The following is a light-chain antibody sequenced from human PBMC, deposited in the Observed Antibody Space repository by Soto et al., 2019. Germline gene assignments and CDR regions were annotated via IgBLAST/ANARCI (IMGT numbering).Light chain of an antibody. V-gene: IGLV2-14*03. Sequence: QSVLTQPASVSGSPGQSITISCTGTSSAVGAYDYVSWYQQHPDKAPKLMIYEVSNRPSGVSNRFSGSKSVNTATLTISGLQADDEADYYCSSYTSSSTRVFGTGTKVTVL. CDR1: SSAVGAYDY. CDR3: SSYTSSSTRV. J-gene: IGLJ1*01. CDR2: EVS.